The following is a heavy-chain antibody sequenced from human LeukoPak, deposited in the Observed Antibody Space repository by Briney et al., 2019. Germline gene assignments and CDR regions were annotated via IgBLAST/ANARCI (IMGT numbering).Heavy chain of an antibody. CDR1: GFTFNGYW. CDR3: LTIVETTIDAFDI. Sequence: GGSLRLSCAASGFTFNGYWMSWVRQAPGKGLEWVANIKEDGSAQYYVGSVKGRFTISRDNAKSTLYLQMNSLRAEDTAVYYCLTIVETTIDAFDIWGQGTMVTVSS. J-gene: IGHJ3*02. D-gene: IGHD1-26*01. V-gene: IGHV3-7*01. CDR2: IKEDGSAQ.